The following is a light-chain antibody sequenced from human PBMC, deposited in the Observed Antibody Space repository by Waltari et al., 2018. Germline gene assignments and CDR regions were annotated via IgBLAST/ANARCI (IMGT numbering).Light chain of an antibody. Sequence: QSALTHPASVSGSPGQSITIPCTGTRSDVAASNYVSWYQQHPGKAPKLMIFDVSNRPSGVSNRFSGSKSGNTASLTISGLQAEDEADYYCSSYISSSTLELFGGGTSLTVL. CDR2: DVS. CDR3: SSYISSSTLEL. CDR1: RSDVAASNY. J-gene: IGLJ2*01. V-gene: IGLV2-14*03.